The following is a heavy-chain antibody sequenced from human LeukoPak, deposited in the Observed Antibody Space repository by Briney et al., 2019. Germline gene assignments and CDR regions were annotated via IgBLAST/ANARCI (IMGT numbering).Heavy chain of an antibody. D-gene: IGHD5-18*01. V-gene: IGHV4-34*01. J-gene: IGHJ5*02. CDR1: GGSFSGYY. Sequence: SETLSLTCAVYGGSFSGYYWSWIRKPPGKGLEWIGEINHSGCTNYNPSLKSRVTISVDTSKNQFSLKLRSVTAADTAVHYCARRRYSYGVRNRFDPWGQGTLVTVSS. CDR2: INHSGCT. CDR3: ARRRYSYGVRNRFDP.